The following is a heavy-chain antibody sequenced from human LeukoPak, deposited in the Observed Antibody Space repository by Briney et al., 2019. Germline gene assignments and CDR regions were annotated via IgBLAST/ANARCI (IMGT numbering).Heavy chain of an antibody. J-gene: IGHJ4*02. D-gene: IGHD1-1*01. CDR3: ARVTTELEPTTKGDY. V-gene: IGHV4-39*07. Sequence: SETLSLTCTVSGGSINSSFYWGWIRPPPGKGLEWIGSLFYRGSTYYNPSLKSRVTISLDRTKNQLSLKLSSVTAADTAVYYCARVTTELEPTTKGDYWGQGTLVTVSS. CDR1: GGSINSSFY. CDR2: LFYRGST.